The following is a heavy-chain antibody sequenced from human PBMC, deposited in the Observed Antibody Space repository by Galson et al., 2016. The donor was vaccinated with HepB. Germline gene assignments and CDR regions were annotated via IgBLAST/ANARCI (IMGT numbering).Heavy chain of an antibody. CDR3: ARSLTLYCISTTCYGNYYGMDV. CDR2: IWNDGSNK. CDR1: GFTFSSYG. D-gene: IGHD2-2*01. Sequence: SLRLSCAASGFTFSSYGMHWVRQAPGKGLEWVAGIWNDGSNKYYADSVKGRFTISRDNSKNTLYLQMGSLRAEDMAVCYCARSLTLYCISTTCYGNYYGMDVWGQGTTVTVSS. V-gene: IGHV3-33*01. J-gene: IGHJ6*02.